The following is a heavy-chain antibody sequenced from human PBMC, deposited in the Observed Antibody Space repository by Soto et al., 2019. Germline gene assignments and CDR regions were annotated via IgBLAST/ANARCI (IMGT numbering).Heavy chain of an antibody. CDR1: GGSISSSSYY. CDR3: ASYYYDSSGYYYDDYFDY. V-gene: IGHV4-39*01. Sequence: SETLSLTCTVSGGSISSSSYYWGWIRQPPGKGLEWIGSIYYSGSTYYNPSLKSRVTISVDTSKNQFSLKLSSVTAADTAVYYCASYYYDSSGYYYDDYFDYWGQGTLVTVSS. D-gene: IGHD3-22*01. CDR2: IYYSGST. J-gene: IGHJ4*02.